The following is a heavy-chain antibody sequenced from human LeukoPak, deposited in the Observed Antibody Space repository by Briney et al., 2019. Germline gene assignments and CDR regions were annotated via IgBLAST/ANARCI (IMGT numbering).Heavy chain of an antibody. V-gene: IGHV3-23*01. CDR1: GFTFGSYA. D-gene: IGHD3-10*01. CDR2: ISGSGGST. Sequence: PGGSLRLSCAASGFTFGSYAMSWVRQAPGKGLEWVSAISGSGGSTYYADSVKGRFTISRDNSKNTLYLQMNSLRAEDTAVYYCARLFVYGSGAEAFDYWGQGILVTVSS. J-gene: IGHJ4*02. CDR3: ARLFVYGSGAEAFDY.